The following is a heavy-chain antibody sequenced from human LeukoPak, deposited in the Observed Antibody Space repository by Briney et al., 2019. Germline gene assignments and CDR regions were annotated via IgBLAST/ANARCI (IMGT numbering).Heavy chain of an antibody. D-gene: IGHD6-13*01. CDR1: GFTLSSYA. CDR2: ISGSGDST. J-gene: IGHJ4*02. Sequence: GGSLRLSCAGSGFTLSSYAMSWVRQAPGKGLEWVSAISGSGDSTYYADSVKGRFTISRDSSRNTLYLHMNSLRAEDTAVYYCAKDRVAATGIGDFDYWGQGTLVTVSS. CDR3: AKDRVAATGIGDFDY. V-gene: IGHV3-23*01.